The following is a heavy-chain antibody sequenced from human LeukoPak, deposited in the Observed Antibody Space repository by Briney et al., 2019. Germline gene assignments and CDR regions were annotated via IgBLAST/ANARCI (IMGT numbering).Heavy chain of an antibody. CDR3: ARYSSGYPDAFDI. Sequence: PGGSLRLSCAASGFTFSSYEMNWVRQAPGKGLEWVSYISSTGGTKYYADSVKGRFTISRDNAKNSLYLQMNSLRAEDTAVYYCARYSSGYPDAFDIWGQGTMVTVSS. CDR1: GFTFSSYE. CDR2: ISSTGGTK. D-gene: IGHD3-22*01. V-gene: IGHV3-48*03. J-gene: IGHJ3*02.